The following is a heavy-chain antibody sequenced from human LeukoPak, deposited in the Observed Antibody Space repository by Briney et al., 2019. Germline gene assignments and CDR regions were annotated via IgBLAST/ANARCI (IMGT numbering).Heavy chain of an antibody. CDR1: GFTFSSYA. CDR3: ARDTQPYSHYYYYGMDV. D-gene: IGHD2-15*01. J-gene: IGHJ6*02. Sequence: PGGSLRLSCAASGFTFSSYAMHWVRQAPGKGLEWVAVISYDGSNKYYADSVKGRFTISRDNSKNTLYLQMNSLRAEDTAVYYCARDTQPYSHYYYYGMDVWGQGTTVTVSS. CDR2: ISYDGSNK. V-gene: IGHV3-30-3*01.